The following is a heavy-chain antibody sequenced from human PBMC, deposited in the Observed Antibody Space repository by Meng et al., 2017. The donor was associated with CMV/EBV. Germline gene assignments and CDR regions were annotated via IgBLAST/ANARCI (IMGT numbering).Heavy chain of an antibody. CDR1: GFTFSSYS. J-gene: IGHJ6*02. Sequence: GESLKISCAASGFTFSSYSMHWVRQAPGKGLEWVGRIKSKTDGGTTDYAAPVKGRFTISRDDSKNTLYLQMNSLKTEDTAVYYCTTDRHIVVVPAAIYYGMDVWGQGTTVTVSS. D-gene: IGHD2-2*01. CDR3: TTDRHIVVVPAAIYYGMDV. CDR2: IKSKTDGGTT. V-gene: IGHV3-15*01.